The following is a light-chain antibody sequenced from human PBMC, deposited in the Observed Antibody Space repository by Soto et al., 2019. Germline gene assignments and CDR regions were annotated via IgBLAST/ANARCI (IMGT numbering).Light chain of an antibody. J-gene: IGKJ1*01. CDR1: QSVDGTY. CDR2: GAS. CDR3: QYYDSFRT. Sequence: EIVLTQSPCTLSLSAGERVTLSCRASQSVDGTYLTWYQQKPGQAPRLLIYGASGRATGIPDRLSGSGSGTDFTLTISRMEPEDFAVYFCQYYDSFRTFGQGTKVDI. V-gene: IGKV3-20*01.